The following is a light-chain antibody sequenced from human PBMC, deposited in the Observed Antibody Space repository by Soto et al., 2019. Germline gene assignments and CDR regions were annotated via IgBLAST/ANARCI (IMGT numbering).Light chain of an antibody. Sequence: EIVLTQSPGTLSLSPGERATLSCRAIQSVSSSYLAWYKRKPGQAPRLLIYGASSKATGIPERFSGSGSGTDFTLTISSLEPEDFAVYYCQQYGSSPLTFGQGTKVEIK. J-gene: IGKJ1*01. CDR2: GAS. CDR3: QQYGSSPLT. V-gene: IGKV3-20*01. CDR1: QSVSSSY.